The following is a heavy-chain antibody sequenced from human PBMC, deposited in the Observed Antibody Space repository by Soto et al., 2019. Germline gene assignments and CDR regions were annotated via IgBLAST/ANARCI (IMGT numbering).Heavy chain of an antibody. Sequence: EVQLVESGGDLVQPGGSLRLSCAASGFTFSSYWMHWVRQAPEKGLVWVSRINSDGSKIFYADSVKGRFTISRDNAKNPLYLQMNSLRADDTAVYYFVRSDAFDIWGQGTMVTVSS. CDR1: GFTFSSYW. D-gene: IGHD4-17*01. CDR3: VRSDAFDI. J-gene: IGHJ3*02. CDR2: INSDGSKI. V-gene: IGHV3-74*01.